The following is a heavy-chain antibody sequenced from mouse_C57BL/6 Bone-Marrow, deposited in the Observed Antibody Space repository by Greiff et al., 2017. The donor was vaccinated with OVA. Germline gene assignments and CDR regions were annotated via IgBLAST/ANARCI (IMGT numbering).Heavy chain of an antibody. CDR3: ARQGYGFAY. CDR2: IGSGGSYT. CDR1: GFTFSSYG. J-gene: IGHJ3*01. V-gene: IGHV5-6*01. Sequence: EVKLVESGGDLVKPGGSLKLSCAASGFTFSSYGMSWVRQTPDKRLEWVATIGSGGSYTYYPASVKGRFTISIDNAKNTLYLQMSSLKSEDTAMYYCARQGYGFAYWGQGTLVTVSA.